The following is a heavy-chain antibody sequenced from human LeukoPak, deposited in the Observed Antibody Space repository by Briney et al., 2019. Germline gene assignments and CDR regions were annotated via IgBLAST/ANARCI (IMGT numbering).Heavy chain of an antibody. CDR3: ASDTGADAFDI. J-gene: IGHJ3*02. D-gene: IGHD1-1*01. V-gene: IGHV1-69*01. Sequence: RQAPGXGLEWMGGIIPIFGTANYAQKFQGRVTITADESTSTAYMELSSLRSEDTAVYYCASDTGADAFDIWGQGTMVTVSS. CDR2: IIPIFGTA.